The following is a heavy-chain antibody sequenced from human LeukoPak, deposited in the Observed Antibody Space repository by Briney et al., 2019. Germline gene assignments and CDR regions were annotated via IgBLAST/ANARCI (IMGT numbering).Heavy chain of an antibody. CDR3: ARLADCSSTSCYYYYYYMDV. J-gene: IGHJ6*03. CDR2: IYPGDSDT. Sequence: GESLKISCKGSGYSFASYWIGWVRQMPGKGLEWMGIIYPGDSDTRYSPSFQGQVTISADKSISTAYLQWSSLKASDTAMYYCARLADCSSTSCYYYYYYMDVWGKGTTVTVSS. V-gene: IGHV5-51*01. D-gene: IGHD2-2*01. CDR1: GYSFASYW.